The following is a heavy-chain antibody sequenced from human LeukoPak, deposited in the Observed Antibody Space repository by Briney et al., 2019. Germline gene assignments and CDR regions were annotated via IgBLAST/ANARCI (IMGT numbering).Heavy chain of an antibody. J-gene: IGHJ4*02. CDR3: AREATDYDFWSGYPKADY. D-gene: IGHD3-3*01. Sequence: SETQSLTCTVSGGSISSGDYYWSWLRQPPGKGLEGIGDIYYSESTYYNPPRKSRVTISVDTSKNQFSLKLSSVTAADTAVYYCAREATDYDFWSGYPKADYWGQGTLVTVSS. CDR1: GGSISSGDYY. CDR2: IYYSEST. V-gene: IGHV4-30-4*08.